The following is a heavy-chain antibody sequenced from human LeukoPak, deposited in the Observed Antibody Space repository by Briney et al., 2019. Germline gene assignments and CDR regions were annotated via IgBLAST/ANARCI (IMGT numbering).Heavy chain of an antibody. V-gene: IGHV4-4*07. D-gene: IGHD1-26*01. CDR1: GGSISSYS. CDR2: IYSSGST. Sequence: KPSETLSLTCTVSGGSISSYSWNWIRQPAGKGLEWIGRIYSSGSTTYNPSLKSRVIMSVDTSKSQFSLKLSSVTAADTAVYYCARASSGTYYYFDYWGQGTLVTVSP. J-gene: IGHJ4*02. CDR3: ARASSGTYYYFDY.